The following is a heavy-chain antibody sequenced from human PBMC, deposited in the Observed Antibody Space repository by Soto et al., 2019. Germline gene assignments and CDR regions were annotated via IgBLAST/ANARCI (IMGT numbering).Heavy chain of an antibody. V-gene: IGHV3-23*03. J-gene: IGHJ4*02. Sequence: EVQLLEYGGGLVQPGGSLRLSCAASGFSFRDYAMSWVRQAPGKGLEWVSSVFCGGNDPFTAESVRGRFTISRYNSMNTLFLEMDSLNVEDTAVYYCAKQQSHPFNLYHFDHWGQGTLVIVSS. CDR3: AKQQSHPFNLYHFDH. CDR1: GFSFRDYA. CDR2: VFCGGNDP.